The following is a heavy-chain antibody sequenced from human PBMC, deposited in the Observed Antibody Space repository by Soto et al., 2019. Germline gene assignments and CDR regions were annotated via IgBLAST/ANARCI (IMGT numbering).Heavy chain of an antibody. V-gene: IGHV3-30-3*01. CDR1: GFTFSSYA. CDR2: ISYDGSNK. CDR3: ARDEHTVTTGRFDY. Sequence: QVQLVESGGGVVQPGRSLRLSCAASGFTFSSYAMHWVRQAPGKGLEWVAVISYDGSNKYYADSVTGRFTISRDNSKNTLYLQMNSLRAEGTAVYYCARDEHTVTTGRFDYWGQGSLVTVFS. D-gene: IGHD4-17*01. J-gene: IGHJ4*02.